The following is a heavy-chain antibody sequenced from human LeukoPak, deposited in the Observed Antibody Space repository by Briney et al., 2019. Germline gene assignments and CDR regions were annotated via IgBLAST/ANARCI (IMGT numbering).Heavy chain of an antibody. CDR3: ARRTLWFGEFHIDY. CDR1: GGSISSSNW. J-gene: IGHJ4*02. Sequence: PETLSLTCAVSGGSISSSNWWSWVRQPPGKGLEWIGEIYHSGSTNYNPSLKSRVTISVDKSKNQFSLRLSSVTAADTAVYYCARRTLWFGEFHIDYWGQGTLVTVSS. V-gene: IGHV4-4*03. D-gene: IGHD3-10*01. CDR2: IYHSGST.